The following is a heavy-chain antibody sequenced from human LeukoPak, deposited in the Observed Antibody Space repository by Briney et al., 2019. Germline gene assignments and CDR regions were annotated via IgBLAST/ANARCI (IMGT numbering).Heavy chain of an antibody. D-gene: IGHD3-22*01. CDR3: ARVALGYYYNSTTLEDY. J-gene: IGHJ4*02. V-gene: IGHV4-34*01. Sequence: PSETLSLTCAVYGGSFSGYYWSWIRQPPGKGLEWIGEINHGGSTNYNPSPKSRVTISVDMSKNQFSLKLSSVTAADTAVYYCARVALGYYYNSTTLEDYWGQGTLVTVSS. CDR1: GGSFSGYY. CDR2: INHGGST.